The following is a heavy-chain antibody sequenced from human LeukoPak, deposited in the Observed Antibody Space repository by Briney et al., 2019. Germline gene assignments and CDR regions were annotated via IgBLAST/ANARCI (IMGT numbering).Heavy chain of an antibody. Sequence: ASVKVSCKASGYTFTGYCMHWVRQAPGQGLEWMGWINPNSGGTNYAQKFQGRVTMTRDTSISTAYMELSRLRSDDTAVYYCASGTSATYYYYYYMDVWGKGTTVTVSS. CDR2: INPNSGGT. J-gene: IGHJ6*03. CDR1: GYTFTGYC. D-gene: IGHD4-23*01. CDR3: ASGTSATYYYYYYMDV. V-gene: IGHV1-2*02.